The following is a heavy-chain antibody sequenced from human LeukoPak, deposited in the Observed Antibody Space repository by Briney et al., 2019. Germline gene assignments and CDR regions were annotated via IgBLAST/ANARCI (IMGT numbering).Heavy chain of an antibody. CDR3: ASWGYSYGPDASDI. CDR2: IYYSGST. Sequence: PSETLSLTCTVSGGSISSSSYYWGWIRQPPGKGLEWIGSIYYSGSTYYNPSLKSRVTISVDTSKNQFSLKLSSVTAADTAVYYCASWGYSYGPDASDIWGQGTMVTVSS. CDR1: GGSISSSSYY. V-gene: IGHV4-39*01. D-gene: IGHD5-18*01. J-gene: IGHJ3*02.